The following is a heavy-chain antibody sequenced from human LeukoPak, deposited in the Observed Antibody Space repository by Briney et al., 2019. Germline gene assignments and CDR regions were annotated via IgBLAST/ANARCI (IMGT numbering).Heavy chain of an antibody. Sequence: GGSLRLSCAASGFTFSNYAMNWVRQAPGKGLEWVSGMSGSGADIYYADSVKGRFTIPRDNSKNTLYLHMNSPRAEDTAIYYCAKESTVTPGNVNWFDAWGQGTLVTVSS. CDR3: AKESTVTPGNVNWFDA. J-gene: IGHJ5*02. CDR1: GFTFSNYA. V-gene: IGHV3-23*01. D-gene: IGHD4-17*01. CDR2: MSGSGADI.